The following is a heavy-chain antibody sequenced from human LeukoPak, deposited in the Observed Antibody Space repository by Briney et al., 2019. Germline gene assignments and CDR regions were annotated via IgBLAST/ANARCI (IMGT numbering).Heavy chain of an antibody. Sequence: GGSLRLSCAASGFTFHNNGMSWVRQAPGKGLEWVSSISSSSTYIYYADSVKGRSTISRDNAQNSLYLQMNSLRTEDTAVYYCARDPSRLVDKISDGLDVWGQGTTVTVSS. CDR3: ARDPSRLVDKISDGLDV. CDR1: GFTFHNNG. D-gene: IGHD3-16*01. CDR2: ISSSSTYI. J-gene: IGHJ6*02. V-gene: IGHV3-21*01.